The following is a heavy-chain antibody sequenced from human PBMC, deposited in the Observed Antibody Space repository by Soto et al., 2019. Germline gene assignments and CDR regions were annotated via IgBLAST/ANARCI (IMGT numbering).Heavy chain of an antibody. V-gene: IGHV3-21*01. D-gene: IGHD3-10*02. Sequence: GGSLRLSCAASGFTFSSYSLNWVRQAPGKGLEWVSSISSSSYMYYADSVKGRFTISRDNAKNSLYLQMNSLRAEDTAVYYCASVPLYYFPNHDAFDIWGQGTMVTVSS. CDR3: ASVPLYYFPNHDAFDI. J-gene: IGHJ3*02. CDR2: ISSSSYM. CDR1: GFTFSSYS.